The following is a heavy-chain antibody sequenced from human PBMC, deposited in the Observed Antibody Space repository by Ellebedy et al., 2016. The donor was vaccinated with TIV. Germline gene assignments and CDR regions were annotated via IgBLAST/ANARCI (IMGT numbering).Heavy chain of an antibody. D-gene: IGHD3-22*01. Sequence: MPSETLSLTCTVSGASITSYYWSWIRQPPGKGLQWIANIYYGGDIGYNPSLQSRATISLDTSKSQFSLRLSSVTAADTAIYYCARKALSYDHYFDYWGQGTLVTVSS. CDR1: GASITSYY. CDR2: IYYGGDI. CDR3: ARKALSYDHYFDY. V-gene: IGHV4-59*01. J-gene: IGHJ4*02.